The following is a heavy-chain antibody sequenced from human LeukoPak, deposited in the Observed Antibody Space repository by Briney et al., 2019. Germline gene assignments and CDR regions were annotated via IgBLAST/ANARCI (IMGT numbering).Heavy chain of an antibody. J-gene: IGHJ4*02. CDR3: AKRGGLSLFDY. D-gene: IGHD2/OR15-2a*01. CDR2: ISSDGGRT. V-gene: IGHV3-64*01. CDR1: GFTLSRYS. Sequence: GGSLRLSCAASGFTLSRYSMHWIRQAPGKGLEYVSAISSDGGRTYYANSVKGRFTISRDNSKNTLSLQMNSLRSEDTAVYYCAKRGGLSLFDYWGQGTLVTVSS.